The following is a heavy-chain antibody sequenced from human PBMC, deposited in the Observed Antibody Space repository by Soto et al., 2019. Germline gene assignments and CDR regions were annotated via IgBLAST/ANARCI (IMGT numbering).Heavy chain of an antibody. V-gene: IGHV3-30*18. Sequence: GGSLRLSCAASGFTFSSYGMHWVRQAPGKGLEWVAVISYDGSNKYYADSVKGRFTISRDNSKNTLYLQMSSLRAEDTAVYYCVKDGSSGRPYYSGMDVWGQGNTVTVSS. D-gene: IGHD6-19*01. CDR3: VKDGSSGRPYYSGMDV. CDR1: GFTFSSYG. J-gene: IGHJ6*02. CDR2: ISYDGSNK.